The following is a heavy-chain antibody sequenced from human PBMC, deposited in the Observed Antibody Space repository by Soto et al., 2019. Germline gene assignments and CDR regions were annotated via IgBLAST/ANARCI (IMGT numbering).Heavy chain of an antibody. CDR2: IYYSGST. J-gene: IGHJ5*02. V-gene: IGHV4-61*01. Sequence: PSETLSLTSPVSGGSVSSGSYYWSWIRQPPGKGLEWIGYIYYSGSTNYNPSLKSRVTISVDTSKNQFSLKLSSVTAADTAVYYCARGVPYSYGYVSWFDPWGQGTLVTVSS. D-gene: IGHD5-18*01. CDR1: GGSVSSGSYY. CDR3: ARGVPYSYGYVSWFDP.